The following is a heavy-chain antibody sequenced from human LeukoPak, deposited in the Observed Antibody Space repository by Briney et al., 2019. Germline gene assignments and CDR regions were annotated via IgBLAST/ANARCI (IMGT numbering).Heavy chain of an antibody. V-gene: IGHV4-39*01. D-gene: IGHD6-19*01. CDR1: GGSISSSSYY. CDR2: IYYSGST. Sequence: SETLSVTCTVSGGSISSSSYYWGWIRQPPGKGLEWIGSIYYSGSTYYNPSLKSRVTISVDTSKNQFSLKLSSVTAADTAVYYCARHWGSSGWNYFDYWGQGTLVTVSS. CDR3: ARHWGSSGWNYFDY. J-gene: IGHJ4*02.